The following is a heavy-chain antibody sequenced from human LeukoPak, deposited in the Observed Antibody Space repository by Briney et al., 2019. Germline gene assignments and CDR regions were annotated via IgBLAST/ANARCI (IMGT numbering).Heavy chain of an antibody. CDR1: GGSFSGYY. J-gene: IGHJ4*02. CDR2: INPSGST. D-gene: IGHD2-21*02. CDR3: VRGSRVYCGGDCYYY. Sequence: PETLSLTCTVFGGSFSGYYWSWIRQPPDKGLEWIGEINPSGSTNYNPSLKTRVTISTDTSKNHFSLNLNSVTAADTGVYYCVRGSRVYCGGDCYYYWGQGTLVTVSS. V-gene: IGHV4-34*01.